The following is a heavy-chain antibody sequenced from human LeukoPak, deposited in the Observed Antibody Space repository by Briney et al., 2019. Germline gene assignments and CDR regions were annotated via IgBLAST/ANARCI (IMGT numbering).Heavy chain of an antibody. Sequence: GGSLRLSCAASGFTVSSNYMSWVRQAPGKGLEWVSAIRDNGDKTDFADSVKGRFTISRDNSRNTVFLQMNTLRVEDTAIYYCAKTVTGQAWYFDLWGRGTLVTVSS. CDR1: GFTVSSNY. D-gene: IGHD1-20*01. V-gene: IGHV3-23*01. CDR3: AKTVTGQAWYFDL. CDR2: IRDNGDKT. J-gene: IGHJ2*01.